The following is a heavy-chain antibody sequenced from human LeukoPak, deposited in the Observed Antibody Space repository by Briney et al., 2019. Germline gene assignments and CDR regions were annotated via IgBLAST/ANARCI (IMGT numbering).Heavy chain of an antibody. D-gene: IGHD2-21*02. J-gene: IGHJ4*02. CDR2: ISAYNGNT. CDR1: GYTFTSYG. CDR3: ARDLISNCGGDCYSDYFDY. V-gene: IGHV1-18*01. Sequence: GASVTVSCKASGYTFTSYGISWVRQAPGQGLEWMGWISAYNGNTNYAQKLQGRVTMTTDTSTSTAYMELRSLRSDDTAVYYCARDLISNCGGDCYSDYFDYWGQGTLVTVSS.